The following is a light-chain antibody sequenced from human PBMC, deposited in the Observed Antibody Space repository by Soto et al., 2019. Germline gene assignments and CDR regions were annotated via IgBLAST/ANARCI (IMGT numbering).Light chain of an antibody. V-gene: IGLV2-11*01. Sequence: QSALTQPRSVSGSPGQSVTISCTGTSSDVGGYNYVSWHQQHPGKAPKLMIYAVSKRPSGVRDRFSGSKSGNTASLTISGLQAEDEADYYCCSYAGSVVLGGGTKLTVL. CDR3: CSYAGSVV. CDR2: AVS. J-gene: IGLJ2*01. CDR1: SSDVGGYNY.